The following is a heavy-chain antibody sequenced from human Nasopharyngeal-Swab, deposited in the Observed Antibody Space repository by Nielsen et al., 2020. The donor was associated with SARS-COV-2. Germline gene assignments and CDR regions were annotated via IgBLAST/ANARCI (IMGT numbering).Heavy chain of an antibody. V-gene: IGHV3-23*01. CDR1: GFTFSNFA. J-gene: IGHJ4*02. CDR3: ARAGGGYTYADY. CDR2: ISGDSDST. D-gene: IGHD5-18*01. Sequence: GESLKISCAASGFTFSNFAMSWVRQAPGKGLEWVSVISGDSDSTYYTDSVRGRFTISRDNSKNTLYLQMNSLRAEDTAVYYCARAGGGYTYADYWGRGTLVTVSS.